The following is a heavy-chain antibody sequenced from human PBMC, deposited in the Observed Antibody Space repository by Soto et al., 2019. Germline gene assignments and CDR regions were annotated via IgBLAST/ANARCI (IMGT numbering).Heavy chain of an antibody. Sequence: LRLSCAASGFTFSNAWMSWVRQAPGKGLEWVGRIKSKTDGGTTDYAAPVRGRFTISRDDSKNTLYLQMNSLKTEDTAVYYCTTRRGYGEDVPWGQGTLVTVSS. CDR2: IKSKTDGGTT. CDR1: GFTFSNAW. J-gene: IGHJ5*02. V-gene: IGHV3-15*01. CDR3: TTRRGYGEDVP. D-gene: IGHD4-17*01.